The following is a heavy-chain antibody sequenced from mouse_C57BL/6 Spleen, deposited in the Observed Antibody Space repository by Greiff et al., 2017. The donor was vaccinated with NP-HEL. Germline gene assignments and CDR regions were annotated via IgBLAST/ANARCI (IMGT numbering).Heavy chain of an antibody. CDR1: GFTFSDYG. Sequence: EVHLVESGGGLVKPGGSLKLSCAASGFTFSDYGMHWVRQAPEKGLEWVAYISSGSSTIYYADTVKGRFTISRDNAKNTLFLQRTSRRSEDTAMYYCARGGASLDYWGQGTTLTVSS. J-gene: IGHJ2*01. CDR2: ISSGSSTI. CDR3: ARGGASLDY. V-gene: IGHV5-17*01.